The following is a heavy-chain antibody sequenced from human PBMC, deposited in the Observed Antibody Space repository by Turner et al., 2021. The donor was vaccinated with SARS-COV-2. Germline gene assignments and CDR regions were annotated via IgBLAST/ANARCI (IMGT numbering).Heavy chain of an antibody. Sequence: EVQLVQSGAEVKQPGESLRISCKGSGNSFTSYWITWVRQMPGKGLEWMGRIDPSDAYTNYSPSFQGHVTISADKSISTAYLQWSSLKASDTAMYYCATSGYLSTNWFDPWGQGTLVTVSS. CDR2: IDPSDAYT. CDR1: GNSFTSYW. J-gene: IGHJ5*02. D-gene: IGHD3-22*01. CDR3: ATSGYLSTNWFDP. V-gene: IGHV5-10-1*03.